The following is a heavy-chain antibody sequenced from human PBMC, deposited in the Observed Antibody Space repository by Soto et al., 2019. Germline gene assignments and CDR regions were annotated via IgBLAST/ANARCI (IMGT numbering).Heavy chain of an antibody. CDR2: IHSDGSST. J-gene: IGHJ6*02. CDR1: GFTFSSSW. D-gene: IGHD6-13*01. CDR3: ARDGGRGAAAGSYYYYGMDV. V-gene: IGHV3-74*01. Sequence: GGSLRLSCAASGFTFSSSWMHWVRQAPGKGLVWVSRIHSDGSSTTYAGSVKGRFTISRDNAKNSLYLQMNSLRAEDTAVYYCARDGGRGAAAGSYYYYGMDVWGQGTTVTVSS.